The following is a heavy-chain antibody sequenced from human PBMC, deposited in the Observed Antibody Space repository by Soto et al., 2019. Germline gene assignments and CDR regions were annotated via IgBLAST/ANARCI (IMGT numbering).Heavy chain of an antibody. CDR3: ARNDYYGSGSQPPDY. D-gene: IGHD3-10*01. CDR1: GFTFSSYS. CDR2: ISSSSSYI. J-gene: IGHJ4*02. V-gene: IGHV3-21*01. Sequence: GGSLRLSCAASGFTFSSYSMNWVRQAPGKGLEWVSSISSSSSYIYYADSVKGRFTISRDNAKNSLYLQMNSLRAEDTAVYYCARNDYYGSGSQPPDYWGQGTLVTVSS.